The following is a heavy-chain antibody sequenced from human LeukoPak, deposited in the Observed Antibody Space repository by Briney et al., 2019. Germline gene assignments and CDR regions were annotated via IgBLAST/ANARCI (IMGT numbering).Heavy chain of an antibody. CDR2: IYHSGST. V-gene: IGHV4-30-2*01. CDR1: GGSISSGGYS. CDR3: ARAPDAFDF. Sequence: SETLSLTCAVSGGSISSGGYSWSWIRQPPGKGLEWIGYIYHSGSTYYNPSLKSRVTISVDRSKNQFSLKLSSVTAADTAVYYCARAPDAFDFWGQGTMVTVSS. J-gene: IGHJ3*01.